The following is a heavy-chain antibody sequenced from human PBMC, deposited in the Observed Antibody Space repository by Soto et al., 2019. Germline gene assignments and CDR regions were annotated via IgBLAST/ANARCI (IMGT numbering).Heavy chain of an antibody. D-gene: IGHD3-22*01. CDR1: GFTFGDYA. Sequence: PGGSLRLSCTASGFTFGDYAMSWFRQAPGKGLEWVGFIRSKAYGGTTEYAASVKGRFTISRDDSKSIAYLQMNSLKTEDTAVYYCTSYREGYDYDRYYFDYWGQGTLVTVSS. CDR3: TSYREGYDYDRYYFDY. CDR2: IRSKAYGGTT. J-gene: IGHJ4*02. V-gene: IGHV3-49*03.